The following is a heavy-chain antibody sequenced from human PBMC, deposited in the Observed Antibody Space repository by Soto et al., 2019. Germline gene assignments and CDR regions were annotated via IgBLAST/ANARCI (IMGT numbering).Heavy chain of an antibody. CDR3: ARLLSARSTDY. J-gene: IGHJ4*02. Sequence: SVKVSCKASGYTFTSYGISWVRQAPGQGLEWMGWISGYSGNTNYAQKVHGRVTMTTDTSTSTADMELRSLRSDDTAVYYCARLLSARSTDYWCTAILVIVSS. CDR1: GYTFTSYG. V-gene: IGHV1-18*01. D-gene: IGHD1-26*01. CDR2: ISGYSGNT.